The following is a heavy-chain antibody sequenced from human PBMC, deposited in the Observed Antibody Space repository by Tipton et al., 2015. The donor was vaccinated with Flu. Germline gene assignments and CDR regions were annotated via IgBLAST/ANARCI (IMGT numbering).Heavy chain of an antibody. J-gene: IGHJ4*02. CDR2: VYYTGTT. V-gene: IGHV4-59*01. CDR3: ARDLYVIPGALHF. CDR1: GGSISSYY. Sequence: LRLSCTVSGGSISSYYWNWIRQSPGKGLEWIGYVYYTGTTNYNPSLKSRVTMSLDTSKNQFSLRLSSVTAADTALYFCARDLYVIPGALHFWGQGALVTVSS. D-gene: IGHD2/OR15-2a*01.